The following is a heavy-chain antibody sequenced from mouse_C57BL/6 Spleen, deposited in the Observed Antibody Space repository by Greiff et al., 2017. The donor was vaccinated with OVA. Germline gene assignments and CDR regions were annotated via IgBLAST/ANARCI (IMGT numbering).Heavy chain of an antibody. CDR3: ARGYYGSSYGGYAMDY. J-gene: IGHJ4*01. CDR1: GCTFTSYW. V-gene: IGHV1-69*01. Sequence: QVQLQQPGAELVMPGASVKLSCKASGCTFTSYWMHWVKQRPGQGLEWIGEIDPSDSYTNYNQKFKGKSTLTVDKSSSTAYMQLSSLTSEDSAVYYCARGYYGSSYGGYAMDYWGQGTSVTVSS. CDR2: IDPSDSYT. D-gene: IGHD1-1*01.